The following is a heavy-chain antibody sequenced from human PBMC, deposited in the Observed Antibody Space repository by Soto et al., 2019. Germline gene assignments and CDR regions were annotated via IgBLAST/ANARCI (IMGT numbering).Heavy chain of an antibody. V-gene: IGHV3-30*18. Sequence: QVQLVESGGGVVQPGRSLRLSCAASGFTFSKYGMHWVHQAPGKGLEWVIVISYDGNVAYYADSVKGRFTISRDNSKNTLYLQMNSLRTEDTAMYYCAKEGPISNWYFDYWGQGTLVTVSS. CDR1: GFTFSKYG. CDR3: AKEGPISNWYFDY. CDR2: ISYDGNVA. J-gene: IGHJ4*02. D-gene: IGHD1-1*01.